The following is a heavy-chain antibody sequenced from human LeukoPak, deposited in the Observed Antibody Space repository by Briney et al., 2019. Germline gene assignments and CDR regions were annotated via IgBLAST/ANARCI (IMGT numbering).Heavy chain of an antibody. CDR3: ARDRYSLDP. J-gene: IGHJ5*02. CDR1: GFTFSSYS. Sequence: PGGSLRLSCAASGFTFSSYSMNWVRQAPGKGLEWVSYISSGSTIYYADSVKGRFTISRDNAKNSLYLQMNSLRAEDTAVYYCARDRYSLDPWGQGTLVTVSS. V-gene: IGHV3-48*04. D-gene: IGHD6-13*01. CDR2: ISSGSTI.